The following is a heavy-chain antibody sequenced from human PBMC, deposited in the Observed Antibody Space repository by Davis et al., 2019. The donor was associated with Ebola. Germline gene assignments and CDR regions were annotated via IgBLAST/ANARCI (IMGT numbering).Heavy chain of an antibody. CDR2: IIPILGIA. Sequence: SVKVSCKASGGTFSSYAISWVRQAPGQGLEWMGGIIPILGIANYAQKFQGRVTITADKSTSTAYMGLSSLRSEDTAVYYCASLAAGFDYWGQGTLVTVSS. CDR1: GGTFSSYA. CDR3: ASLAAGFDY. V-gene: IGHV1-69*10. D-gene: IGHD6-13*01. J-gene: IGHJ4*02.